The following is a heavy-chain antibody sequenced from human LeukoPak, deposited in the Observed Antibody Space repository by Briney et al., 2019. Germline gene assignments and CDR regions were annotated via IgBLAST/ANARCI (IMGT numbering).Heavy chain of an antibody. CDR1: GGSISSSSYY. D-gene: IGHD3-16*02. V-gene: IGHV4-39*07. CDR2: IYYSGST. J-gene: IGHJ5*02. Sequence: SETLSLTCTVSGGSISSSSYYWGWIRQPPGKGLEWIGSIYYSGSTYYNPSLKSRVTISVDTSKNQFSLKLSSVAAADTAVYYCARVYPMITFGGVISRLLGWFDPWGQGTLVTVSS. CDR3: ARVYPMITFGGVISRLLGWFDP.